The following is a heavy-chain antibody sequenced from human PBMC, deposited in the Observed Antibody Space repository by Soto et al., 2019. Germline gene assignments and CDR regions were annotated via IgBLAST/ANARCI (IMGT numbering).Heavy chain of an antibody. CDR2: IKEDDSEI. D-gene: IGHD2-21*01. CDR3: VGDERPDSDI. V-gene: IGHV3-7*02. J-gene: IGHJ4*02. Sequence: GVPLRVSCTVSELTFIDFWSRCVRQTQGKGLEWVANIKEDDSEIHYVASVKGRVTISRDNSKNCLYLQMSSLRVEDTGVYYCVGDERPDSDIRGQRSPVTVSS. CDR1: ELTFIDFW.